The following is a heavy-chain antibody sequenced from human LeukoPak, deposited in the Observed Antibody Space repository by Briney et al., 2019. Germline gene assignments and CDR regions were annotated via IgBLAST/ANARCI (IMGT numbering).Heavy chain of an antibody. J-gene: IGHJ6*02. V-gene: IGHV4-59*01. Sequence: SETLSLTCTVSGGSISSYYWSWIRQPPGKGLEWIGYIYYSGSTKYNPSLKSRVTISVDTSKNQFSLKLSSVTAADTAVYYCARGEDLIDYYGMDVWGQGTTVTVS. D-gene: IGHD2-15*01. CDR2: IYYSGST. CDR1: GGSISSYY. CDR3: ARGEDLIDYYGMDV.